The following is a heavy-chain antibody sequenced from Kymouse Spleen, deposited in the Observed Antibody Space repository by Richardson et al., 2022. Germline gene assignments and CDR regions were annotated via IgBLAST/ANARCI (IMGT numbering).Heavy chain of an antibody. Sequence: EVQLVESGGGLVQPGGSLKLSCAASGFTFSGSAMHWVRQASGKGLEWVGRIRSKANSYATAYAASVKGRFTISRDDSKNTAYLQMNSLKTEDTAVYYCTSLIVGAQGWFDPWGQGTLVTVSS. CDR3: TSLIVGAQGWFDP. D-gene: IGHD1-26*01. CDR1: GFTFSGSA. V-gene: IGHV3-73*02. J-gene: IGHJ5*02. CDR2: IRSKANSYAT.